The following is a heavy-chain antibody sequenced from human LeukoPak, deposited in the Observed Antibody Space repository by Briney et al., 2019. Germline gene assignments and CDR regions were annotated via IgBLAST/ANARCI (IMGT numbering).Heavy chain of an antibody. CDR1: GGSISSSSHY. CDR3: ARLPAITTYYYYYMDV. CDR2: IYYSGSS. V-gene: IGHV4-39*01. D-gene: IGHD5-12*01. Sequence: PSETLSLTCAVSGGSISSSSHYWGWIRQAPGKRLECIGTIYYSGSSYYNPSLKSRVTMSVDTSKNQFSLRLSSVTAADTAVYYCARLPAITTYYYYYMDVWGQGTRVTVSS. J-gene: IGHJ6*03.